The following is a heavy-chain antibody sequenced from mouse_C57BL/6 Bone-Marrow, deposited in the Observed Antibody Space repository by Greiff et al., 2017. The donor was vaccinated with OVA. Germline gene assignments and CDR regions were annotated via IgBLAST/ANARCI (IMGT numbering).Heavy chain of an antibody. J-gene: IGHJ4*01. V-gene: IGHV5-4*01. CDR1: GFTFSSYA. CDR2: ISDGGSYT. CDR3: ARDYDYGAMDY. Sequence: EVNVVESGGGLVKPGGSLKLSCAASGFTFSSYAMSWVRQTPEKRLEWVATISDGGSYTYYPDNVKGRFTISRDNAKNNLYLQMSHLKSEDTAMYYCARDYDYGAMDYWGQGTSVTVSS.